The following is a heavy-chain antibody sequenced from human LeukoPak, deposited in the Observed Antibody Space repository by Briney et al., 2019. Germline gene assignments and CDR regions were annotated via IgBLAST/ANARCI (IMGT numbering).Heavy chain of an antibody. CDR2: IKQDGSEK. CDR3: ARRYFDY. V-gene: IGHV3-7*01. CDR1: GFTFSNYW. Sequence: GGSLRLSCAASGFTFSNYWMHLVRQAPGKGLEWVANIKQDGSEKYYVDSVKGRFTISRDNAKNSLYLQMNSLRAEDTAVYFCARRYFDYWGQGTLVTVSS. J-gene: IGHJ4*02.